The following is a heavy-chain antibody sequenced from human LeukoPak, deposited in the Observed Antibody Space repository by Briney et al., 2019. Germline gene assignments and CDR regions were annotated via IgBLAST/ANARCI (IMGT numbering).Heavy chain of an antibody. CDR3: APHSFGVVNMGVD. Sequence: GGFLRLSCVASGFTFSSYAMNWVRQAPGKGLEWVSAISRSGNTFYADSVKGRFTISRDSSKNTLFLQMSSLRVEDTAIYYCAPHSFGVVNMGVDWGQGTLVTVSS. J-gene: IGHJ4*02. CDR2: ISRSGNT. D-gene: IGHD3-3*01. V-gene: IGHV3-23*01. CDR1: GFTFSSYA.